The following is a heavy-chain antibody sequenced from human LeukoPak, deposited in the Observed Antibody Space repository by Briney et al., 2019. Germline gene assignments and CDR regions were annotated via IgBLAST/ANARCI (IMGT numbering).Heavy chain of an antibody. D-gene: IGHD3-3*01. V-gene: IGHV3-74*01. CDR2: VDNDGRGT. CDR1: GFTYSAYW. CDR3: ARDGSGSIDLDH. Sequence: PGRSLRLSCSASGFTYSAYWMHWVRQAPGKGLVWVSYVDNDGRGTAYVDSVKGRFTISRDNAKNTVYLQMNSLRVDDTAVYYCARDGSGSIDLDHWGQGTLVTVSS. J-gene: IGHJ4*02.